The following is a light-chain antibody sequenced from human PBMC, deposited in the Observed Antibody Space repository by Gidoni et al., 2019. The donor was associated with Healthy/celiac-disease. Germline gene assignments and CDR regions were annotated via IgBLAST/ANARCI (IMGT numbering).Light chain of an antibody. CDR1: QSVSSSY. J-gene: IGKJ1*01. Sequence: EIVLTQSPGTLSLSPGERATLSCRASQSVSSSYLAGYQQKPGQAPRLLIYGASSRATGIPDRFSGSGSGTDFTLTISRLEPEDFAVYYCQQYGSSPWTFGQXTKVEIK. CDR2: GAS. V-gene: IGKV3-20*01. CDR3: QQYGSSPWT.